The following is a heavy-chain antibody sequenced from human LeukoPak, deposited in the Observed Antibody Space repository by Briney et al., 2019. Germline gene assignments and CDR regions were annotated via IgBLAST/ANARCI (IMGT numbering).Heavy chain of an antibody. CDR2: INHSGST. J-gene: IGHJ4*02. V-gene: IGHV4-34*01. D-gene: IGHD3-9*01. Sequence: SETLSLTCAVYGGSFSGNYWSWIRQPPGKGLEWIGEINHSGSTNYNPSLKSRVTISVDTSKNQFSLKLSSVTAADTAVYYCARGERNFDWSPYYWGQGTLVTVSS. CDR1: GGSFSGNY. CDR3: ARGERNFDWSPYY.